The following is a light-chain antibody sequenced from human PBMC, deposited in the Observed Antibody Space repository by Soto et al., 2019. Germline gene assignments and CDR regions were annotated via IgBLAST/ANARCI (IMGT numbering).Light chain of an antibody. Sequence: EIVLTQSPDTLSLSPGESATLSCRASQSVLSNYLAWYQQKPGQAPRLLIYGTSRRVTGIPDRFSGSGSGTEFTLTISNLEPEDFAMYYCQQYGISPPGYTFAQGTKLEI. CDR1: QSVLSNY. J-gene: IGKJ2*01. V-gene: IGKV3-20*01. CDR2: GTS. CDR3: QQYGISPPGYT.